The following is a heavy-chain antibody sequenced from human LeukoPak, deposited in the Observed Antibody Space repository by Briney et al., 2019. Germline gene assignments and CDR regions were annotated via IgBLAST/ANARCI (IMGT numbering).Heavy chain of an antibody. CDR1: GFPFNSYG. J-gene: IGHJ6*02. D-gene: IGHD1-26*01. CDR3: ARDRGSREDGMDV. V-gene: IGHV3-33*01. Sequence: GSLRLSCAASGFPFNSYGMHWVRQAPGKGLEWVAVIWYDGNNKYYADFVKGRFTISRDNSKNTLYLQMNSLRAEDTAVYNCARDRGSREDGMDVWGQGTTVTVSS. CDR2: IWYDGNNK.